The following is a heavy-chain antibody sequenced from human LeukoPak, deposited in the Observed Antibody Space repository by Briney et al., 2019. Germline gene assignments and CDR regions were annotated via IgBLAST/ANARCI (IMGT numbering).Heavy chain of an antibody. CDR1: GFRFNTYW. D-gene: IGHD1-26*01. Sequence: GGSLRLSCAASGFRFNTYWMSWVRQAPGKGLEWVANIKQDGNEKYYADSVKGRFTISRDNGKNSLDLQMNSLRAEDTAVYYCAREFSGSNYGFPFDYWGQGTLVTVSS. V-gene: IGHV3-7*01. J-gene: IGHJ4*02. CDR3: AREFSGSNYGFPFDY. CDR2: IKQDGNEK.